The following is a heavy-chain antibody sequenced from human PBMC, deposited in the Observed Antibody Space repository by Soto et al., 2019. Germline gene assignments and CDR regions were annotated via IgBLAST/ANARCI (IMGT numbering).Heavy chain of an antibody. J-gene: IGHJ6*02. CDR1: GDSVTSGSIY. Sequence: QVQLQESGPGLVKPSETLSLTCTVSGDSVTSGSIYWSWIRQPPGKGLEWIGYVHYTGSTNYNPSTKRRVAISVDTSKNHFSLTLSSVTAADTAVYYCARDRGNFGVVLADFYQYGMDVWGQGTTVTVSS. D-gene: IGHD3-3*01. CDR2: VHYTGST. V-gene: IGHV4-61*03. CDR3: ARDRGNFGVVLADFYQYGMDV.